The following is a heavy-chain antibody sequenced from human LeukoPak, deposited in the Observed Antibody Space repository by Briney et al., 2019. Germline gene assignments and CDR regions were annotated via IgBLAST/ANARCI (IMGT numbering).Heavy chain of an antibody. CDR1: GGSISGGDYS. CDR3: ARVYGGNSWAAFDI. V-gene: IGHV4-30-2*01. Sequence: SETLSLTCTVSGGSISGGDYSWIWIRQPPGKGLEWSGYIYHSGSTYSDPSLKSRVTISVDRSKNEFSLMLSSGAAADTAVYYGARVYGGNSWAAFDIWGQGTMVTVSS. CDR2: IYHSGST. J-gene: IGHJ3*02. D-gene: IGHD4-23*01.